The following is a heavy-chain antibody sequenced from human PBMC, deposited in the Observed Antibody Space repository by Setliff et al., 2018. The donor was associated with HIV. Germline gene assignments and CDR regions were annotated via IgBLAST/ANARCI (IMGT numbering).Heavy chain of an antibody. CDR2: INANTGSP. CDR3: ARDYNYASGTYNWFDP. CDR1: GYVFTTYV. Sequence: ASVKVSCKASGYVFTTYVINWVRQAPGRGLELMGWINANTGSPRYAPGFTGRFVFSLDTSATTAHLQINGLKTDDTAVYYCARDYNYASGTYNWFDPWGLRLSWSPSPQ. V-gene: IGHV7-4-1*02. J-gene: IGHJ5*02. D-gene: IGHD3-10*01.